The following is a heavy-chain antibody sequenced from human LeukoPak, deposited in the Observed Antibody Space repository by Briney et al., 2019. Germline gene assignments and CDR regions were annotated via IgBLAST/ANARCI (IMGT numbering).Heavy chain of an antibody. V-gene: IGHV1-2*02. J-gene: IGHJ4*02. D-gene: IGHD2-2*01. CDR2: INPNSGGT. CDR1: RYTFTGYY. CDR3: ARANFLYCSSSTCLFDY. Sequence: ASVKVSCKASRYTFTGYYMHWVRQAPGQGLEWMGWINPNSGGTNYAQKFQGRVTMIRDTSISTAYMELSRLRSDDTAVYYCARANFLYCSSSTCLFDYWGQGTLVTVSS.